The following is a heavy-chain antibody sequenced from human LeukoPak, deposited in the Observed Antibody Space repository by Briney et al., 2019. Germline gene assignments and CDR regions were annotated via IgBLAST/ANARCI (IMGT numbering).Heavy chain of an antibody. CDR2: IWHDGSDK. Sequence: WVAIIWHDGSDKYYADSVKGRFTISRDNSKNTLYLQMNSLRAEDTAVYFCTRQSENYSLDYWGQGTLVTVSS. CDR3: TRQSENYSLDY. V-gene: IGHV3-33*01. D-gene: IGHD2-21*01. J-gene: IGHJ4*02.